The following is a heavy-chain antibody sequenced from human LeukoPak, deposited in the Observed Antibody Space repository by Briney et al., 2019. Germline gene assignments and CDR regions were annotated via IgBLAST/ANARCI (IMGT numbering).Heavy chain of an antibody. Sequence: GASVKVSCKASGYTFTSYYMHWVRQAPGQGLEWMGIINPSGGSTSYAQKFRGRVTMTRDTSTSTVYMELSSLRSEDTAVYYCARDPVGGITIFGVVPPGYFDYWGQGTLVTVSS. J-gene: IGHJ4*02. CDR3: ARDPVGGITIFGVVPPGYFDY. CDR1: GYTFTSYY. D-gene: IGHD3-3*01. CDR2: INPSGGST. V-gene: IGHV1-46*01.